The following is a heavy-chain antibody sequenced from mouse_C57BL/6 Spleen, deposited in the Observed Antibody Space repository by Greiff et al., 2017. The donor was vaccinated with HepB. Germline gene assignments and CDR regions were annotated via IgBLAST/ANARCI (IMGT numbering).Heavy chain of an antibody. Sequence: EVQRVESGGGLVKPGGSLKLSCAASGFTFSDYGMHWVRQAPEKGLEWVAYISSGSSTIYYADTVKGRFTISRDNAKNTLFLQMTSLRSEDTAMYYCARGGLRHYAMDYWGQGTSVTVSS. CDR1: GFTFSDYG. CDR3: ARGGLRHYAMDY. V-gene: IGHV5-17*01. D-gene: IGHD3-3*01. CDR2: ISSGSSTI. J-gene: IGHJ4*01.